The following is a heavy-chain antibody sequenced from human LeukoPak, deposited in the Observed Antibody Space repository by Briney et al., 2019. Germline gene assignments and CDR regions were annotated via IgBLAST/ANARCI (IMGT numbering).Heavy chain of an antibody. Sequence: GGSLRLSCAASGFTVSSNYMSWVRQAPGKGLEWVSVIYSGGSTYYADSVKGRFTISRHNSKNTLYLQMNSLRAEDTAVYYCAKVGSPTRRYYFDYWGQGTLVTVSS. J-gene: IGHJ4*02. D-gene: IGHD3-10*01. CDR2: IYSGGST. CDR1: GFTVSSNY. CDR3: AKVGSPTRRYYFDY. V-gene: IGHV3-53*01.